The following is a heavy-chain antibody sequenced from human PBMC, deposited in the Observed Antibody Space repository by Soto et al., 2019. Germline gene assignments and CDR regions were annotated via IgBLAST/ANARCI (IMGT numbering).Heavy chain of an antibody. D-gene: IGHD4-17*01. V-gene: IGHV1-18*01. Sequence: ASVKVSCKASGYTFTSYGISWVRQAPGQGLEGMGWISAYNGNTNYAQKLQGRVTMTTDTSTSTAYMELRSLRSDDTAVYYCARPIYGDYYFDYWGQGTLVTVSS. J-gene: IGHJ4*02. CDR1: GYTFTSYG. CDR2: ISAYNGNT. CDR3: ARPIYGDYYFDY.